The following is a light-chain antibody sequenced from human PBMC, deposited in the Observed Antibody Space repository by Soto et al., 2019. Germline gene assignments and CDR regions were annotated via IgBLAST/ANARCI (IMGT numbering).Light chain of an antibody. CDR1: SSDVGGYNY. Sequence: QSALTQPASVSGSPGQSITISCTGTSSDVGGYNYVSWYQHHPGQAPKLLIYEVGNRPSGVSSRFSGSKSGNTASLTISGLQVEDEADYYCNSYTSVTTLGVFGTGTKLTVL. CDR2: EVG. V-gene: IGLV2-14*01. CDR3: NSYTSVTTLGV. J-gene: IGLJ1*01.